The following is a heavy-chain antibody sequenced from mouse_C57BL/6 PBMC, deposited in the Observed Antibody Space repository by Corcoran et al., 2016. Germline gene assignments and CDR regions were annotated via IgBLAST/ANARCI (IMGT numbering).Heavy chain of an antibody. CDR3: AQMGDSNYGLDY. CDR1: WFSLRAFTMV. D-gene: IGHD2-5*01. Sequence: QVTLKESGPGILQPSQTLSLTCYFSWFSLRAFTMVIGWIRPPSGKGLEWLAHIWWNDDKYYTPSLKSRHTISKDTSNNQVSLKITSVDTADTATYYCAQMGDSNYGLDYWGQGTTLTVSS. J-gene: IGHJ2*01. CDR2: IWWNDDK. V-gene: IGHV8-5*01.